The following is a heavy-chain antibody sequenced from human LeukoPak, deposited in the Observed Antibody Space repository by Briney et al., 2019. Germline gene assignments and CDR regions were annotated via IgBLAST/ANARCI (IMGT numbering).Heavy chain of an antibody. D-gene: IGHD3-3*01. CDR3: ASNLGGDYYYYYYMDV. V-gene: IGHV4-59*10. Sequence: SETLSLTCAVYGGPFSGYYCSWIRQPAGKGLEWIGRIYTSGSTNYNPSLKSRVTISVDTSKNQFSLKLSSVTAADTAVYYCASNLGGDYYYYYYMDVWGKGTTVTVSS. CDR1: GGPFSGYY. CDR2: IYTSGST. J-gene: IGHJ6*03.